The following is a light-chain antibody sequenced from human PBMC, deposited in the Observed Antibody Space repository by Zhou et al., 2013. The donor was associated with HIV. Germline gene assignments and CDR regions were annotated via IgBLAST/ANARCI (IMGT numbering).Light chain of an antibody. Sequence: DIQMTQSPSTLSASVGDRVSITCRASQSITPWLAWYQQKPGKAPKLLIYKASTLETGVPSRFSGSGSGREFTLTISSLQPDDFATYYCQQASSFPPLTFGGGTKVEIK. CDR3: QQASSFPPLT. V-gene: IGKV1-5*03. CDR1: QSITPW. J-gene: IGKJ4*01. CDR2: KAS.